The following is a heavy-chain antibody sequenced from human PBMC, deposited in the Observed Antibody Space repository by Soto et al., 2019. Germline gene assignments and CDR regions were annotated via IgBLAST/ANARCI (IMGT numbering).Heavy chain of an antibody. CDR3: ASSIVGATDYYYYGMDV. CDR1: GGTFSSYA. V-gene: IGHV1-69*06. CDR2: IIPIFGTA. J-gene: IGHJ6*02. Sequence: QVQLVQSGAEVKKPGSSVKVSCKASGGTFSSYAISWVRQAPGQGLEWMGGIIPIFGTANYAQKFQGRVTITADKSTSTAYMELSSLRSEDTAMYYCASSIVGATDYYYYGMDVWGQGTTVTVSS. D-gene: IGHD1-26*01.